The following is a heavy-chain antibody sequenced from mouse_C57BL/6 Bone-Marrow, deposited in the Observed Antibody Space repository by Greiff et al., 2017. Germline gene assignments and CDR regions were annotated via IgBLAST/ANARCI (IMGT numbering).Heavy chain of an antibody. V-gene: IGHV1-7*01. Sequence: LVESGAELVKPGASVKLSCKASGYTFTSYWMHWVQQRPGQGLEWIGYISPSSGYIKSNQKVKDKATLTADKSSSTAYMQLSSLKYEDSAVDYGARRDDYLLFAYWGQGTLVTVSA. CDR2: ISPSSGYI. D-gene: IGHD2-4*01. J-gene: IGHJ3*01. CDR3: ARRDDYLLFAY. CDR1: GYTFTSYW.